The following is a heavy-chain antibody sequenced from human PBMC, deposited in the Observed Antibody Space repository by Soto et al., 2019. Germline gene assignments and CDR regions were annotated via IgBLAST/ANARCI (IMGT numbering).Heavy chain of an antibody. J-gene: IGHJ4*02. V-gene: IGHV1-18*01. D-gene: IGHD3-3*01. Sequence: QVQLVQSGAEVKKPGASVKVSCQASGYTFTSYGISWVRQAPGQGLEWMGWISGYNGNTNYAQKLPGRVTMTTDTSTCIAYMELRSLRSDDTALYDCARDRALERGDYGGQGTLFNVSS. CDR2: ISGYNGNT. CDR3: ARDRALERGDY. CDR1: GYTFTSYG.